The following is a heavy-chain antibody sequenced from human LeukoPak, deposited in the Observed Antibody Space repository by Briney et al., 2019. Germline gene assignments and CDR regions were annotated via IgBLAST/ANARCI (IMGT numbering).Heavy chain of an antibody. CDR2: INHCGST. CDR1: GGSFSGYY. D-gene: IGHD6-19*01. CDR3: ARGGGWSPYYFDY. Sequence: SETLSLTCAVYGGSFSGYYWSWIRQPPGKGLEWIGEINHCGSTNYNPSLKSRVTISVDTSKNQFSLKLSSVTAADTAVYYCARGGGWSPYYFDYWGQGTLVTVSS. V-gene: IGHV4-34*01. J-gene: IGHJ4*02.